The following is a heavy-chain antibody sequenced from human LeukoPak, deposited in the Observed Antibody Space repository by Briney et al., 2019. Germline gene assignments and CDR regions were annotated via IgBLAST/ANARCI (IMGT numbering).Heavy chain of an antibody. D-gene: IGHD5-12*01. CDR2: ISYDGSNK. CDR1: GFTFSSYA. J-gene: IGHJ4*02. V-gene: IGHV3-30-3*01. Sequence: GRSLRLSCAASGFTFSSYAMHWVRQAPGKGLEWVAVISYDGSNKYYADSVKGRFTISRDNSKNTLYLQMNSLRAEDTAVYYCARDQPDQSGYDFGYWGQGTLVTVSS. CDR3: ARDQPDQSGYDFGY.